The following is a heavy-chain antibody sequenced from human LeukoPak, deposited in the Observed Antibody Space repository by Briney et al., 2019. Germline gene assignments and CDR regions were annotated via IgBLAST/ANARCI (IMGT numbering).Heavy chain of an antibody. D-gene: IGHD1-26*01. V-gene: IGHV3-74*01. CDR3: TRGVVGATRVSRLDY. J-gene: IGHJ4*02. CDR1: GNYW. Sequence: GGSLRLSCAASGNYWMHWVRQVPGKGLVWVSRIDTDGSSTSDADSVKGRFTISRDNAKNTLYLQMNSLRAEDTAVYYCTRGVVGATRVSRLDYWGQGILVTVSS. CDR2: IDTDGSST.